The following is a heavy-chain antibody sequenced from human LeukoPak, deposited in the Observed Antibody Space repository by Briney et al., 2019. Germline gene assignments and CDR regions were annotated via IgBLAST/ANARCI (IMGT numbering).Heavy chain of an antibody. Sequence: GASVKVSCKASGYTFTSYGISWVRQAPGQGLEWMGWISAYNGNTNYAQKLQGRVTMTTDTSTSTAYMELSRLRSDDTAVYYCARDGSTSYYYYYYMDVWGKGTTVTVSS. CDR3: ARDGSTSYYYYYYMDV. V-gene: IGHV1-18*01. CDR2: ISAYNGNT. D-gene: IGHD2-2*01. CDR1: GYTFTSYG. J-gene: IGHJ6*03.